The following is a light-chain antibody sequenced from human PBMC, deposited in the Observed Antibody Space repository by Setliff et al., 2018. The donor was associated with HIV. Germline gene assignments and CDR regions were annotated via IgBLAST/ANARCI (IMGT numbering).Light chain of an antibody. V-gene: IGLV2-14*02. CDR1: SSDVGSYNL. Sequence: QSALAQPASVSGSPGQSITISCTGTSSDVGSYNLVSWYQQYPGKAPKLIIYEVRNRPSGVSYRFSGSKSGNTASLTISGLQAEDEADYFCSSYTTGSTLDYVFGTGTKVTVL. J-gene: IGLJ1*01. CDR3: SSYTTGSTLDYV. CDR2: EVR.